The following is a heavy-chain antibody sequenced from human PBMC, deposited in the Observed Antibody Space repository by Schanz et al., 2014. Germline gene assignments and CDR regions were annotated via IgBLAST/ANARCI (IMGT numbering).Heavy chain of an antibody. J-gene: IGHJ4*03. D-gene: IGHD3-9*01. CDR2: IGGSGDST. Sequence: EVQLLESGGALVQPGGSLRLSCSASGFTFSTYAMSWVRQAPGKGLEWVSGIGGSGDSTHYADSVKGRFIISRDNSKNTLYLQVNSLRAEDTAVYYCAKHVRSLTGNDYWGQGTTVIVSS. CDR3: AKHVRSLTGNDY. V-gene: IGHV3-23*01. CDR1: GFTFSTYA.